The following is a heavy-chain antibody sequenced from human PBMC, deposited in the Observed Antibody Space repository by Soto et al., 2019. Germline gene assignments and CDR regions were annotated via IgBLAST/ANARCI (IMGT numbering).Heavy chain of an antibody. CDR3: ARAFSGDYAAYYYGMDV. CDR1: GDSIRSINNY. V-gene: IGHV4-39*07. J-gene: IGHJ6*02. Sequence: SETLSLTCTVSGDSIRSINNYWGWIRQPPGKGLEWIGNIYHSGSTYYNPSLKSRVTISVDTSKNQFSLKLSSVTAADTAVYYCARAFSGDYAAYYYGMDVWGQGTTVTVSS. CDR2: IYHSGST. D-gene: IGHD4-17*01.